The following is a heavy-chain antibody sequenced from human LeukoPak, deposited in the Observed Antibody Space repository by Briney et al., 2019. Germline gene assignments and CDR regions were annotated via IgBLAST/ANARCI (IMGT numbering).Heavy chain of an antibody. CDR1: GYTFTSYY. CDR3: ARRGTYYYDSSGYYYFDY. CDR2: INPSGGST. Sequence: GASVKVSCKASGYTFTSYYMHWVRQAPGQGLEWMGIINPSGGSTNYAQKFQGRVTITADKSTSTAYMELSSLRSEDTAVYYCARRGTYYYDSSGYYYFDYWGQGTLVTVSS. D-gene: IGHD3-22*01. J-gene: IGHJ4*02. V-gene: IGHV1-46*01.